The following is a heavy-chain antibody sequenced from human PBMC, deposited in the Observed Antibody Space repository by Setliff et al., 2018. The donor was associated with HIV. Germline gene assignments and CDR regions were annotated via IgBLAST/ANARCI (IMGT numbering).Heavy chain of an antibody. CDR2: IYYSGRT. Sequence: KPSETLSLTCTVSGDSISSYSWSRIRQPPGKGLEWIGHIYYSGRTNYNPSLKSRVTISVDTSKNQFSLKLSSVTAADTAVYYCARDVGSHYDSREYYFDYWGQGTLVTVSS. V-gene: IGHV4-59*01. J-gene: IGHJ4*02. D-gene: IGHD3-22*01. CDR1: GDSISSYS. CDR3: ARDVGSHYDSREYYFDY.